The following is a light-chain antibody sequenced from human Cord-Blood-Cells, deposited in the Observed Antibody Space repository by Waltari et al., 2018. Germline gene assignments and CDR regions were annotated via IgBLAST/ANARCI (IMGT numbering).Light chain of an antibody. CDR3: SSYTSSSTGV. Sequence: QSALTQPASVSGSPGQSITISCTGTSSDVGGYKYVSWYQQHPGKAPKLMIYDVSKRPSGVSNRYSASKSGNTASLTISGLQAEDEADYYCSSYTSSSTGVFGGGTELTVL. V-gene: IGLV2-14*03. CDR2: DVS. J-gene: IGLJ3*02. CDR1: SSDVGGYKY.